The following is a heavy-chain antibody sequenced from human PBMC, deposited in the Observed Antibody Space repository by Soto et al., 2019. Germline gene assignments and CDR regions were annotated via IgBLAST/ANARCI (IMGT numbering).Heavy chain of an antibody. CDR1: GGTFSSYS. J-gene: IGHJ4*02. D-gene: IGHD3-22*01. CDR2: IIPIFGTA. CDR3: ARLIYDSSGYYLDY. Sequence: SVKVSCKASGGTFSSYSISWVRQAPGQGLEWMGGIIPIFGTANYAQKFQGRVTITADKSTSTAYMELSSLRSEDTAVYYCARLIYDSSGYYLDYWGQGTLVTVSS. V-gene: IGHV1-69*06.